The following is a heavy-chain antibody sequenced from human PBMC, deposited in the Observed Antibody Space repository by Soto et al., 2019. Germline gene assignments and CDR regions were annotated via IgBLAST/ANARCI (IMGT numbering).Heavy chain of an antibody. Sequence: CIRLASASCGFTFSSYSMNCVRQTPGKGLEWVSYISSSSSTIYYADSVKGRFTISRDNAKNSLYLQMNSLRDEDTAVYYCARDILRWSDVWGQGTTVTVSS. CDR2: ISSSSSTI. D-gene: IGHD2-21*01. J-gene: IGHJ6*02. V-gene: IGHV3-48*02. CDR1: GFTFSSYS. CDR3: ARDILRWSDV.